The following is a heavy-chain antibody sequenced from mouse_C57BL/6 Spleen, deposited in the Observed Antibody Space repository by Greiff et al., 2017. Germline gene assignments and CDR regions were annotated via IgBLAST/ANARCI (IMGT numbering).Heavy chain of an antibody. Sequence: QVQLKESGAELAKPGASVTLSCKASGYTFTSYWMHWVKQRPGRGLEWIGYINPSSGYTKYNQKFKDKATLTADKSSSTAYMQLSSLTYEDSAVYYCARGRVDSSPDYWGQGTTLTVSS. J-gene: IGHJ2*01. D-gene: IGHD3-2*02. V-gene: IGHV1-7*01. CDR1: GYTFTSYW. CDR2: INPSSGYT. CDR3: ARGRVDSSPDY.